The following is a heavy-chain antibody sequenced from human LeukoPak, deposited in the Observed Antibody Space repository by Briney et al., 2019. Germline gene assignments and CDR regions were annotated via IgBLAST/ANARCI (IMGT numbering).Heavy chain of an antibody. CDR3: AKDAPDIVVVVAAGYYFDY. V-gene: IGHV3-23*01. CDR1: GFTFSSYA. D-gene: IGHD2-15*01. Sequence: GGSLRLSCAASGFTFSSYAMSWVRQAPGKGLEWVSAISGSGGSTYYADSVKGRFTISRDNSKDTLYLQMNSLRAEDTAVCYCAKDAPDIVVVVAAGYYFDYWGQGTLVTVSS. CDR2: ISGSGGST. J-gene: IGHJ4*02.